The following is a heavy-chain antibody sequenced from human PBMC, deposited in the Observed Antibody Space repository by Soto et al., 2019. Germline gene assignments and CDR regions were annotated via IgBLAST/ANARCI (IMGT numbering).Heavy chain of an antibody. CDR2: IYSGGST. CDR3: ARIRSLACNHPFDY. CDR1: GFTVSSNY. V-gene: IGHV3-66*01. Sequence: PGGSLGLSCAASGFTVSSNYMSWVRRAPGKGLEWVSIIYSGGSTYYADSVKGRFTISRDNSKNTLYLQMNSLRAEDTAVYYCARIRSLACNHPFDYCGRRSLVTVSS. D-gene: IGHD3-16*02. J-gene: IGHJ4*02.